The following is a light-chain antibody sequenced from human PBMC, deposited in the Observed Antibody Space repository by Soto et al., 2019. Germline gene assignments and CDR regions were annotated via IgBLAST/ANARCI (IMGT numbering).Light chain of an antibody. CDR2: GAS. J-gene: IGKJ1*01. CDR1: QSVSSN. Sequence: EILRTQAPATLSFSPGERATLSCRASQSVSSNLAWYQQKPGQAPRLLIYGASTRATGIPARFSGSGSGTEFTLTISSLQSEDFAVYYCQQYNNWPWTFGQGTKVDIK. CDR3: QQYNNWPWT. V-gene: IGKV3-15*01.